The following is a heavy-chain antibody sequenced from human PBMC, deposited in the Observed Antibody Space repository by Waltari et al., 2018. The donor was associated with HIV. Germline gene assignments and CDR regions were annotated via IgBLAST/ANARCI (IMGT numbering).Heavy chain of an antibody. CDR3: AKDGSLYGDLAY. D-gene: IGHD4-17*01. J-gene: IGHJ4*02. CDR1: GFTFSSYG. CDR2: ISYNGSNK. V-gene: IGHV3-30*18. Sequence: QVQLVESGGGVVQPGRSLRPSCAASGFTFSSYGMHWVRQAPGKGVGWLAVISYNGSNKYYADSVKGRFTISRDNSKNTLYLQMNSLRAEDTAVYYCAKDGSLYGDLAYWGQGTLVTVSS.